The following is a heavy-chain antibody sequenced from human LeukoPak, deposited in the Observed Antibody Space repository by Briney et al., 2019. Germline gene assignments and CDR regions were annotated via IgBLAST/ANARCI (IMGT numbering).Heavy chain of an antibody. V-gene: IGHV5-51*01. CDR2: IYPGDSDT. CDR3: ARPYSSGYYSTPYYFYY. J-gene: IGHJ4*02. D-gene: IGHD3-22*01. Sequence: GESLKISCKGSGYSFTSYWIGWVRQMPGKGLEWMGIIYPGDSDTRYSPSFQGQVTISADKSISTAYLQWSSLKASDTAMYYCARPYSSGYYSTPYYFYYWGQGTLVTVSS. CDR1: GYSFTSYW.